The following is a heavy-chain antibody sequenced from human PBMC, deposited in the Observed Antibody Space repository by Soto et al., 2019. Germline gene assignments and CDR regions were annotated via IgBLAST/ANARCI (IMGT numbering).Heavy chain of an antibody. Sequence: GASVKVSCKASGGTFSTFGISWVRQAPGQGLEWMGGIIPFFGTARHSQKFEDRITITADESTNTVYMDLRSLTSEDTAIYYCAKSAPMDAGDKYYYDFWGQGALVTVSS. CDR2: IIPFFGTA. CDR1: GGTFSTFG. J-gene: IGHJ4*02. V-gene: IGHV1-69*13. CDR3: AKSAPMDAGDKYYYDF. D-gene: IGHD4-17*01.